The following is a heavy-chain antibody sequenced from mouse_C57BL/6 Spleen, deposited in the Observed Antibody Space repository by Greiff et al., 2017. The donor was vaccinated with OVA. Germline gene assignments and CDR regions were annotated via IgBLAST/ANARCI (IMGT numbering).Heavy chain of an antibody. CDR1: GYTFTDYH. CDR2: INPNNGGT. V-gene: IGHV1-26*01. J-gene: IGHJ4*01. CDR3: ASFYSNYVRAMDY. D-gene: IGHD2-5*01. Sequence: EVQLQQSGPELVKPGASVKISCKASGYTFTDYHMNWVKQSHGKSLEWIGDINPNNGGTSYNQKFKGKATLTVDKSSSTAYMELRSLTSEDSAVYYCASFYSNYVRAMDYWGQGTSVTVSS.